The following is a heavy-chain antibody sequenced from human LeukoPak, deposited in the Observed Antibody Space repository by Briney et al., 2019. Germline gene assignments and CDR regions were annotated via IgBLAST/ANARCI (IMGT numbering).Heavy chain of an antibody. CDR3: ARDPGRGNWFDP. CDR1: GYTFTSCG. CDR2: ISAYNGNT. Sequence: GASVKVSCKASGYTFTSCGISWVRQAPGQGLEWMGWISAYNGNTNYAQKLQGRVTMTTDTSTSTAYMELSSLRSEDTAVYYCARDPGRGNWFDPWDHGTLVTVSS. J-gene: IGHJ5*02. V-gene: IGHV1-18*04.